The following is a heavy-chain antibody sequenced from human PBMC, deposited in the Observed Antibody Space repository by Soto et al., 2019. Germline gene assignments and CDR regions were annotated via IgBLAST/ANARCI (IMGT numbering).Heavy chain of an antibody. CDR1: GFTFSSYW. J-gene: IGHJ6*03. Sequence: EVQLVESGGGLVQPGGSLRLSCAASGFTFSSYWMSWVRQAPGKGLEWVANIKQDGSEKYYVDSVKGRFTISRDNAKNSLYLQMNSLRAEDTAVYYCARDLSLSQYYYHYMDVWGKGTTVTVSS. D-gene: IGHD3-16*02. V-gene: IGHV3-7*01. CDR3: ARDLSLSQYYYHYMDV. CDR2: IKQDGSEK.